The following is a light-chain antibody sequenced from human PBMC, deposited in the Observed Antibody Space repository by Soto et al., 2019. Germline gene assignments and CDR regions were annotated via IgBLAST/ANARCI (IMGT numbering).Light chain of an antibody. CDR3: QQYNSWPLT. CDR2: DAS. Sequence: EIVLTQSPAALSLSPGERATLSCRASQSVSTYLAWYQKKPGQAPRLLIYDASNRATGIPARFSGSGSGTDFTLTISSLEPEDFAVYYCQQYNSWPLTFGGGTKVDIK. V-gene: IGKV3-11*01. J-gene: IGKJ4*01. CDR1: QSVSTY.